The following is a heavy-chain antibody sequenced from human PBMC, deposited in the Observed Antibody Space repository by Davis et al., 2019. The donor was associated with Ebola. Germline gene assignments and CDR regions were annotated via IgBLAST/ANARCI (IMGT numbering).Heavy chain of an antibody. CDR1: GYTFTSHF. J-gene: IGHJ3*02. CDR2: INPSGGRT. D-gene: IGHD2-2*01. CDR3: AREYCSRSSCYGGVNAFDI. Sequence: ASGKVSCKASGYTFTSHFMHLVRQAPGQGPEWMGIINPSGGRTSYAQKFQGRVTMTSDTSTSTVYMELSRLRSEDTAVYYCAREYCSRSSCYGGVNAFDIWGQGTVVTVSS. V-gene: IGHV1-46*01.